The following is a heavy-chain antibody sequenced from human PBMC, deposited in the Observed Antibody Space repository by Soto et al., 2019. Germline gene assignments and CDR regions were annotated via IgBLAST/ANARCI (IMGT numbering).Heavy chain of an antibody. CDR3: ARLTAVRYFDS. V-gene: IGHV4-38-2*01. J-gene: IGHJ4*02. CDR1: AYSIRSDYF. D-gene: IGHD2-21*02. CDR2: IYHTGAT. Sequence: PSETLSLPCSIFAYSIRSDYFWGWIRQPPGKGLEWIGSIYHTGATYYNPSLQSRVTISVDTSKNQFSLRVTSIAAADTALYYCARLTAVRYFDSWGQGTLVTVSS.